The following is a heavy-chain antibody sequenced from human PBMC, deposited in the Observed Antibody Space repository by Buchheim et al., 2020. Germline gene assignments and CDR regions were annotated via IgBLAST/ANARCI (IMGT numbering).Heavy chain of an antibody. D-gene: IGHD3-10*01. CDR3: ARDRYYSSVCVYYYYGMDV. J-gene: IGHJ6*02. V-gene: IGHV3-30*01. Sequence: DSVKGRFTISRDNSKNTLYLQMNSLRAEDTAVYYCARDRYYSSVCVYYYYGMDVWGQGTT.